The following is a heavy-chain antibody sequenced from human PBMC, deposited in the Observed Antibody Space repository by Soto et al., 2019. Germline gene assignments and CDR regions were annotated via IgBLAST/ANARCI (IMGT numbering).Heavy chain of an antibody. V-gene: IGHV3-23*01. CDR2: ISGSGGST. Sequence: EVQLLESGGGLVQPGGSLRLSCAASGFTFSSYAMSWVRQAPGKGLEWVSAISGSGGSTYYADSVKGRFTISRDNSKNTLYLQMNSLRAEDTAVYYCEASSDNYYYMAVWGKGTTVTVSS. CDR3: EASSDNYYYMAV. CDR1: GFTFSSYA. D-gene: IGHD3-9*01. J-gene: IGHJ6*03.